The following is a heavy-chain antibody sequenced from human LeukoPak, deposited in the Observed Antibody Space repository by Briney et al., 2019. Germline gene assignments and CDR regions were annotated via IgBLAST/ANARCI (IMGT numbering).Heavy chain of an antibody. CDR1: GFSLSNARMG. CDR2: IFSNDEK. V-gene: IGHV2-26*01. CDR3: ARISLRQQLVPDWFDP. J-gene: IGHJ5*02. D-gene: IGHD6-13*01. Sequence: SGPTLVNPTETLTLTCTVSGFSLSNARMGVSWIRQPPGKALEWLAHIFSNDEKSYSTSLKSRLTTSKDTSKSQVVLTMTNMDPVDTATYYCARISLRQQLVPDWFDPWGQGTLVTVSS.